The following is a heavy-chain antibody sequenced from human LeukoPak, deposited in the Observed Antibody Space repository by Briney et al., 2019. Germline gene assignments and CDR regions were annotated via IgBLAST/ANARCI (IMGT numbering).Heavy chain of an antibody. V-gene: IGHV4-59*08. Sequence: SEALSPTCTVPGGSISNNYWSWIRQPPGEGREWIGYIYYSGSTNYNPSLKSRVRISVDTSRNQFSLKLTSVTAADTAVYYCARGGSAYSLDYWGQGTLVTVSS. J-gene: IGHJ4*02. CDR3: ARGGSAYSLDY. D-gene: IGHD3-22*01. CDR2: IYYSGST. CDR1: GGSISNNY.